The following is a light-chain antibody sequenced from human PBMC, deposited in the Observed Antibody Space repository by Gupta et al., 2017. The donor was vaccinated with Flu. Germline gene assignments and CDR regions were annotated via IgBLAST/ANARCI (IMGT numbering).Light chain of an antibody. V-gene: IGKV3-20*01. Sequence: IVLTQSPGTLSLSPGERATLSCRASQSVDSRFLAWYQQKDGQAPRLLIYSASSRATGVPDRFTGGGSGADFTLTISRLEPEDFAVYYCQHDVSSRLTFGAGTKVEIK. CDR3: QHDVSSRLT. J-gene: IGKJ4*01. CDR1: QSVDSRF. CDR2: SAS.